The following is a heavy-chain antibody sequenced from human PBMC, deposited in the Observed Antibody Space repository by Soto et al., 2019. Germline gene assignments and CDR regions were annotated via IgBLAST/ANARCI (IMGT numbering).Heavy chain of an antibody. V-gene: IGHV4-4*02. CDR1: GGSISSSNW. CDR3: AREWEGSGWSFGY. D-gene: IGHD6-19*01. CDR2: IYHSGST. J-gene: IGHJ4*02. Sequence: QVQLQASGPGLVKPSGTLSLTCAVSGGSISSSNWWSWVRQPPGKGLEWIGEIYHSGSTNYNPSLKSRVTRSVDKSNNQFSLKLSSVTAADTAVYYCAREWEGSGWSFGYWGQGTLVTVSS.